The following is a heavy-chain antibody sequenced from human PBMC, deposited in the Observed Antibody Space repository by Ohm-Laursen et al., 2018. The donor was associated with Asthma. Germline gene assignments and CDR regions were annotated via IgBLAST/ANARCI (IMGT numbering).Heavy chain of an antibody. D-gene: IGHD3-9*01. V-gene: IGHV1-46*01. CDR2: IYPRGGTP. Sequence: ASVKVSCKASGYTFTNYYMHWVRQAPGQGLEWMGVIYPRGGTPTYAQKFQGRVTMTRDTSTSTAYMELRSLRSDDTAVYYCARVDRYYYGMAVWGQGTTVTVSS. J-gene: IGHJ6*02. CDR3: ARVDRYYYGMAV. CDR1: GYTFTNYY.